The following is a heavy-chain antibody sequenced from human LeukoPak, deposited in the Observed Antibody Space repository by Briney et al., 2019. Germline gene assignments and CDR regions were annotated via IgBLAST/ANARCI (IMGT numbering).Heavy chain of an antibody. D-gene: IGHD3-22*01. CDR1: GYTFTSYG. CDR3: ASASDSSGYRPRYAQHADYFQH. Sequence: EASVKVSCKASGYTFTSYGISWVRQAPGQGLEWMGWISAYRGNTNYAQKLQGRVTMTTDTSTSTAYMELSELRSDDTAVYYCASASDSSGYRPRYAQHADYFQHWGQGTLVTVSS. J-gene: IGHJ1*01. V-gene: IGHV1-18*01. CDR2: ISAYRGNT.